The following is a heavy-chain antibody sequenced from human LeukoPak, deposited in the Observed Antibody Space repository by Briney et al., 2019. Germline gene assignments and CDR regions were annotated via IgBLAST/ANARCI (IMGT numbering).Heavy chain of an antibody. CDR2: IIPIFGTA. CDR1: GGTFSSYA. J-gene: IGHJ4*02. Sequence: ASVKVSCKASGGTFSSYAISWVRQAPGQGLEWMGGIIPIFGTANYAQKFQGRVTITADESTSTAYMELSSLRSEDTAVYYCARDGCRYGHQPCGFDYWGQGTLVTVSS. V-gene: IGHV1-69*13. CDR3: ARDGCRYGHQPCGFDY. D-gene: IGHD5-18*01.